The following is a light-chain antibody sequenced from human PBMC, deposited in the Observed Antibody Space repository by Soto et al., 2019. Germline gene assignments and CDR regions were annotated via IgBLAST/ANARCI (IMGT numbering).Light chain of an antibody. CDR3: QLYDNSLYT. CDR1: QSVSTN. J-gene: IGKJ3*01. V-gene: IGKV3D-15*01. Sequence: EMVMTQSPATLSVSPGERATLSCRASQSVSTNLAWYQQKPGQAPRLLIYATSSRATGIADRFSGSGSGTDFTLTISRLEPEDCAVYYCQLYDNSLYTFGPGTKVEIK. CDR2: ATS.